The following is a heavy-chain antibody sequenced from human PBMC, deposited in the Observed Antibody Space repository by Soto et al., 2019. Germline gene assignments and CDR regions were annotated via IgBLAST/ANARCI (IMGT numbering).Heavy chain of an antibody. Sequence: SETLSLTCAVSGGSISSGGYSWSWIRQPPGKGLEWIGYMYHSGSTYYSPSLKSRVTISIDTSKNQFSLKLTSVTAADTAVYYCASQKLDVPAYFDYWGQGTLVTVSS. CDR2: MYHSGST. D-gene: IGHD1-1*01. CDR3: ASQKLDVPAYFDY. J-gene: IGHJ4*02. V-gene: IGHV4-30-2*01. CDR1: GGSISSGGYS.